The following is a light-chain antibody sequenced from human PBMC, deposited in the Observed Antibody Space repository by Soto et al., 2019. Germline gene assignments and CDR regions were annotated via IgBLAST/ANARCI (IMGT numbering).Light chain of an antibody. Sequence: DIQMTQSPSSLSASVGDRLTLTCRASQSISNHLNWYQQKPGKGPNLLIYAASSLQRGVPSRFSGSGSGRDFVLTISSLQPEDSATYYCQQSYGTPWTFGPGTKVDIK. CDR2: AAS. CDR1: QSISNH. J-gene: IGKJ1*01. CDR3: QQSYGTPWT. V-gene: IGKV1-39*01.